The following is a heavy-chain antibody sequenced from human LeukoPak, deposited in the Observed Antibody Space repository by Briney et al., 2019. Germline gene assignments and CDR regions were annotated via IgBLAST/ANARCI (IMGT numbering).Heavy chain of an antibody. CDR1: GFTFSSYA. CDR3: ASGPEGPQRGYSYGYRLDY. J-gene: IGHJ4*02. Sequence: PGGSLRLSCAASGFTFSSYAMHWVRQAPGKGLEWVAVISYDGSNKYYADSVKGRFTISRDNSKNTLYLQMNSLRAEDTAVYYCASGPEGPQRGYSYGYRLDYWGQGTLVTVSS. CDR2: ISYDGSNK. V-gene: IGHV3-30-3*01. D-gene: IGHD5-18*01.